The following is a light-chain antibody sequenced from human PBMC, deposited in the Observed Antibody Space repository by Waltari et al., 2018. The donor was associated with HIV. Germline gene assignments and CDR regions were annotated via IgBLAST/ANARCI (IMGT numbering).Light chain of an antibody. Sequence: DIQMTQSPSFLSASVGDRVTITCRASQSPSNFLAWYQQKPGKAPKRLIYTASVLESGVQSRFSGSGSGTEFTLTISSLQPDDFATYYCQQYYSPLTFGGGTKVEIK. J-gene: IGKJ4*01. V-gene: IGKV1-5*03. CDR3: QQYYSPLT. CDR1: QSPSNF. CDR2: TAS.